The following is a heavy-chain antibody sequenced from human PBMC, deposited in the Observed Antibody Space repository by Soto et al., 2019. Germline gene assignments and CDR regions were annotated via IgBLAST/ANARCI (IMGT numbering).Heavy chain of an antibody. J-gene: IGHJ5*02. CDR3: ARVGDWFDP. CDR2: IFYSGST. Sequence: QVQLQESGPGLVKPSETLSLTCTVSGGSISSYYWSWIRQPPGKGLEWIGYIFYSGSTNYNPSLKSRVTISVDTSKNQFSLKLRSVTAADTAVYYCARVGDWFDPWGQGTLVTVSS. CDR1: GGSISSYY. D-gene: IGHD3-16*01. V-gene: IGHV4-59*01.